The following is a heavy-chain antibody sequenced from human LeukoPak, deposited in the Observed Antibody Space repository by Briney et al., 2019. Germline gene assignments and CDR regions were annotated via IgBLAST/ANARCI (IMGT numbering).Heavy chain of an antibody. J-gene: IGHJ1*01. V-gene: IGHV4-34*01. Sequence: SEALSLTCAVYGGSFSGYYWSWIRQPPGKGLEWIGEINHSGSTNYNPSLKSRVTISVDTSKNQFSLKLSSVTAADTAVYYCARVAIVVVPAAIPGRYFQHWGQGTLVTVSS. CDR1: GGSFSGYY. CDR2: INHSGST. CDR3: ARVAIVVVPAAIPGRYFQH. D-gene: IGHD2-2*02.